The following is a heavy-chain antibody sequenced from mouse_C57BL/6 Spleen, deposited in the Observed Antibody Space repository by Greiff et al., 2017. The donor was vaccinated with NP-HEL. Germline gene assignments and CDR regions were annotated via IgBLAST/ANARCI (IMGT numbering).Heavy chain of an antibody. J-gene: IGHJ3*01. CDR2: INPNNGGT. V-gene: IGHV1-26*01. CDR3: ARVEYYGSEAY. CDR1: GYTFTDYY. D-gene: IGHD1-1*01. Sequence: VQLQQSGPELVKPGASVKISCKASGYTFTDYYMNWVKQSHGKSLEWIGDINPNNGGTSYNQKFKGKATLTVDKSSSTAYMELRSLTSEDSAVYYCARVEYYGSEAYWGQGTLVTVSA.